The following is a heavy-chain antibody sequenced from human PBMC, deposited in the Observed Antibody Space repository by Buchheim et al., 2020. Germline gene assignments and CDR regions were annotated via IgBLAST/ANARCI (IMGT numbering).Heavy chain of an antibody. CDR3: ATWAFYHGVDV. D-gene: IGHD7-27*01. Sequence: EVQMVDSGGGLVQPGGSLRLSCAASGFNFGAYAINWFRQAPGRGLEWLSHIRSGSAAIYYADSVRGRFTISRDDAKNSLYLQMDSLRDDDTAVYFCATWAFYHGVDVWGQGT. CDR2: IRSGSAAI. V-gene: IGHV3-48*02. CDR1: GFNFGAYA. J-gene: IGHJ6*02.